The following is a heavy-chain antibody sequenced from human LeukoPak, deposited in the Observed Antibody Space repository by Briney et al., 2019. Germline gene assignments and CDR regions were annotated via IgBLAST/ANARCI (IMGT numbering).Heavy chain of an antibody. V-gene: IGHV4-34*01. CDR2: INHSGST. CDR1: GASFSGYY. J-gene: IGHJ4*02. CDR3: ARGVGATFGN. Sequence: PSETLSLTCAVYGASFSGYYWSWIRQPPGKGLEWIGEINHSGSTNYNPSLKSRVTISVDTSKNQFSLKLSSVTAADTAVYYCARGVGATFGNWGQGTLVTVSS. D-gene: IGHD1-26*01.